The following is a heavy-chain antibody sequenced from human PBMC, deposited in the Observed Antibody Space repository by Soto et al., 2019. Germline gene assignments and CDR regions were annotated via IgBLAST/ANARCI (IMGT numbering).Heavy chain of an antibody. J-gene: IGHJ5*02. CDR2: IYYSGDT. CDR1: SGSISSSSYY. CDR3: ARHVRPSTTPRRDWFDP. Sequence: PSETLFLTCTVSSGSISSSSYYWGWIRQPPGKGLEWIGSIYYSGDTYHNPSLKSRVTMSVDTSMNQFALRLTSVTAADTAVYYCARHVRPSTTPRRDWFDPWGQGTLVTVSS. V-gene: IGHV4-39*01. D-gene: IGHD3-10*02.